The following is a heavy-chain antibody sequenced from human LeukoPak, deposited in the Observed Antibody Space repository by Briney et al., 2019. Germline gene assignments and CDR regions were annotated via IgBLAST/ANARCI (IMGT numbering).Heavy chain of an antibody. CDR1: GFTFSNYA. CDR2: ISYDGVNK. CDR3: ARDPGSIPYFWAMDV. J-gene: IGHJ6*02. D-gene: IGHD2-2*02. Sequence: GGSLRLSCTASGFTFSNYAFHWVRQPPGKGLEWVAVISYDGVNKDNAESVKGRFTISRDSSKNTLFLQMNSLRAEDTAVYYCARDPGSIPYFWAMDVWGQGTPVTVSS. V-gene: IGHV3-30*04.